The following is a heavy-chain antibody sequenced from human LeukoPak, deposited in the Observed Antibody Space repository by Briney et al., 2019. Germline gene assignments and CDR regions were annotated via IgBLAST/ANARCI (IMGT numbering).Heavy chain of an antibody. J-gene: IGHJ6*03. CDR1: GFTFSSYG. V-gene: IGHV3-48*04. CDR2: ISSSSSNI. Sequence: GGSLRLSCAASGFTFSSYGMNWVRQAPGKGLEWVSYISSSSSNISYADSVKGRFTISRDNAKNSLYLQMNSLGAEDTAVYYCARDEPNYYYMDVWGKGTTVTVSS. CDR3: ARDEPNYYYMDV.